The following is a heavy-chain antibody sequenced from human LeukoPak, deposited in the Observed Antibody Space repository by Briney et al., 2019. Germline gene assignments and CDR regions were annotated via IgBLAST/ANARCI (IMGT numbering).Heavy chain of an antibody. D-gene: IGHD1-26*01. CDR2: ITGSGGST. J-gene: IGHJ4*02. CDR1: GLTFSSHA. V-gene: IGHV3-23*01. Sequence: PGGSLRLSCVASGLTFSSHAMTWVRQTPGKGLEWVSGITGSGGSTYHVESVKGRFTISRDNSKNTLYLQMNNLRAEDTAIYYCASRPPSETYFGVFDYWGQGTLVTVSS. CDR3: ASRPPSETYFGVFDY.